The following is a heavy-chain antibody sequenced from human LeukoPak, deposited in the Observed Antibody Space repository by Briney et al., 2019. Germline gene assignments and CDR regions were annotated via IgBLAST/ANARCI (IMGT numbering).Heavy chain of an antibody. Sequence: SGGSLRLSCAASGFTFSSYSMNWVRQAPGKGLEWVSSISSSSSYIYYADSVKGRFTISRDNAKNSLYLQMNSLRAEDTAVYYCARVKVGTWRDWGQGTLVTVSS. J-gene: IGHJ4*02. CDR2: ISSSSSYI. V-gene: IGHV3-21*01. D-gene: IGHD1-26*01. CDR1: GFTFSSYS. CDR3: ARVKVGTWRD.